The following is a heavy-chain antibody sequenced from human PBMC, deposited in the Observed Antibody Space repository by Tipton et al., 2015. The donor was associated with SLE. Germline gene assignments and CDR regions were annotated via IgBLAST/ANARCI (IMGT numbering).Heavy chain of an antibody. CDR2: ISGSGGST. Sequence: SLRLSCAASGFTFSSYSMNWVRQAPGKGLEWVSAISGSGGSTYYADSVKGRFTISRDNSKNTLYLQMNSLRAEDTAVYYCARGVVPAAFYYYGMDVWGQGTTVTVSS. CDR3: ARGVVPAAFYYYGMDV. CDR1: GFTFSSYS. V-gene: IGHV3-23*01. J-gene: IGHJ6*02. D-gene: IGHD2-2*01.